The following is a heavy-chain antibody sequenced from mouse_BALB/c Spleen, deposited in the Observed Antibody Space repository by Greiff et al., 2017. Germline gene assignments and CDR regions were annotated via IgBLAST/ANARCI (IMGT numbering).Heavy chain of an antibody. CDR2: ISSGGSYT. CDR1: GFTFSSYA. V-gene: IGHV5-9-4*01. CDR3: ARGDYRYDEGAWFAY. Sequence: EVKLVESGGGLVKPGGSLKLSCAASGFTFSSYAMSWVRQSPEKRLEWVAEISSGGSYTYYPDTVTGRFTISRDNAKNTLYLEMSSLRSEDTAMYYCARGDYRYDEGAWFAYWGQGTLVTVSA. D-gene: IGHD2-14*01. J-gene: IGHJ3*01.